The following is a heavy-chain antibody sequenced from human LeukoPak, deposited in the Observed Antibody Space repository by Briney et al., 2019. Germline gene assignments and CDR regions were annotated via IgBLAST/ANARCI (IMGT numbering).Heavy chain of an antibody. CDR3: ARVSWISGVEY. CDR1: GGSFSGHY. CDR2: INHSGST. D-gene: IGHD5-12*01. J-gene: IGHJ4*02. V-gene: IGHV4-34*01. Sequence: SETLSLTCAVYGGSFSGHYWSWIRQPPGKGLEWIGEINHSGSTNYNPSLKSRVTISVDTSKNQFSLKLSSVTAADTAVYYCARVSWISGVEYWGQGTLVTVSS.